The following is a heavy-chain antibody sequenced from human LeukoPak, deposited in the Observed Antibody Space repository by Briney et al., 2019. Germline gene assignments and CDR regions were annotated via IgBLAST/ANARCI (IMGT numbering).Heavy chain of an antibody. D-gene: IGHD3-10*01. Sequence: PSETLSLTCTVSGGSISSYYWSWIRQPPGKGLEWIGYIYYSGSTNYNPSLKSRVTISVDTSKNQFSLKLSSVTAADTAVYYCARDRGLRYYYMDVWGKGTTVTVSS. CDR1: GGSISSYY. CDR3: ARDRGLRYYYMDV. V-gene: IGHV4-59*01. J-gene: IGHJ6*03. CDR2: IYYSGST.